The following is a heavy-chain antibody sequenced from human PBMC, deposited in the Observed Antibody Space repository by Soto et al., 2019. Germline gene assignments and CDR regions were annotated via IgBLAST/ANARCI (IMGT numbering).Heavy chain of an antibody. CDR2: IYPGDSDT. D-gene: IGHD3-3*01. V-gene: IGHV5-51*01. CDR1: VYSFTSYW. Sequence: PVESLNISCERSVYSFTSYWIGWVRQIPGKGLEWMGIIYPGDSDTRYSPSFQGQVTISADKSISTAYLQWSSLTTEDTAVYYCAKDWREGLPGDAFDIWGQGTMVTVSS. J-gene: IGHJ3*02. CDR3: AKDWREGLPGDAFDI.